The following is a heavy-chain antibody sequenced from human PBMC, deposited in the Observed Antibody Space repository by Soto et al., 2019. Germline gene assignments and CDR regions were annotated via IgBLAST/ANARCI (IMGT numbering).Heavy chain of an antibody. V-gene: IGHV3-33*06. Sequence: QVQLVESGGGVGQPGRYLRLSCAASGFIFSSYGMHWVRQAPGKGLEWVAVIWYDGSNKYYADSVKGRFTISRDNSKNTLYLQMNSLRAEDTAVYYCAKVGPGIAAAGSYYYYYYGMDVWGQGTTVTVSS. CDR1: GFIFSSYG. CDR2: IWYDGSNK. CDR3: AKVGPGIAAAGSYYYYYYGMDV. D-gene: IGHD6-13*01. J-gene: IGHJ6*02.